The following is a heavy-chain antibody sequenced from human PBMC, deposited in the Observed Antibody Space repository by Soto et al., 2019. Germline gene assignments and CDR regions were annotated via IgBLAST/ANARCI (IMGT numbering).Heavy chain of an antibody. V-gene: IGHV3-7*01. CDR2: IKEDGGEK. D-gene: IGHD3-10*01. CDR3: ARDRDYYKADY. CDR1: GLTYSAYW. J-gene: IGHJ4*01. Sequence: PGGSLRLSCAASGLTYSAYWMAWVRQAPGKGLEWVANIKEDGGEKKYVDSVRGRFTISRDNVQNSLFLQMDSLRVEDTAVYYCARDRDYYKADYWGQGTLVTVSS.